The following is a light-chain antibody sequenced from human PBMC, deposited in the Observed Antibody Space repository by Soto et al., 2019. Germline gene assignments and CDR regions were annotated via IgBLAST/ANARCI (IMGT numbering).Light chain of an antibody. CDR3: AVWDDSLSGHWV. J-gene: IGLJ3*02. V-gene: IGLV1-44*01. Sequence: QAVVTQPPSASATPGQRVTISCSGSSSNIGTNTVNWYQQLPGTAPKLLIYSNTERPSGVPDRFSASKSGTSASLAISGLRSEDEADYFCAVWDDSLSGHWVFGGGTKLTVL. CDR1: SSNIGTNT. CDR2: SNT.